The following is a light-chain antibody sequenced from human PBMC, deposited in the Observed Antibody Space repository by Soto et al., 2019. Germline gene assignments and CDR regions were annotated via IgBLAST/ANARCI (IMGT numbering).Light chain of an antibody. CDR3: QQYDGSPPLT. CDR1: QSVSSSY. Sequence: IVLTHSPGTLSLSPCERATLSSSAGQSVSSSYLAWYQQKPGQAPRLLIYDASSRATGIPDRFSGSGSGTDFTLTISRLEPEDFAVYYCQQYDGSPPLTFGGGTKVDIK. J-gene: IGKJ4*01. CDR2: DAS. V-gene: IGKV3-20*01.